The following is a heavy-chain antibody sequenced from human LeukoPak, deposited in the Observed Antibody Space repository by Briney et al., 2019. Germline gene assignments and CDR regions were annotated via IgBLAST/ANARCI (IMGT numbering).Heavy chain of an antibody. D-gene: IGHD2-21*01. V-gene: IGHV3-23*01. J-gene: IGHJ4*02. CDR3: AKAHIVLIMMRGLYS. CDR1: GFTFSNYA. Sequence: GGSLRLSCAASGFTFSNYAMHWVRQAPGKGLEWVSGISVSGDSIYYADSVTGRFTISRDNSKDTIYLQMNSQRVKDTDLYVCAKAHIVLIMMRGLYSWGQGTLVTVSS. CDR2: ISVSGDSI.